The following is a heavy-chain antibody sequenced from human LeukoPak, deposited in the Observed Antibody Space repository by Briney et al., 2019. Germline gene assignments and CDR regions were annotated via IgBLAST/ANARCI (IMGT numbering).Heavy chain of an antibody. CDR3: AREVTGGNPFDY. Sequence: GGSLRLSCAASGFTVRSNYMSWVRQAPGKGLEWVSVIYNNGNTYYADSVKGRFTISRDNSKNTLYLQMNSLRAEDTDVYYCAREVTGGNPFDYWGQGTLVTVSS. CDR2: IYNNGNT. D-gene: IGHD4-23*01. CDR1: GFTVRSNY. J-gene: IGHJ4*02. V-gene: IGHV3-53*01.